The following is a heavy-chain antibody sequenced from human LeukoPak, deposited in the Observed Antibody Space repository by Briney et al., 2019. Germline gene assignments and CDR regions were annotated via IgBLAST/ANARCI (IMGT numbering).Heavy chain of an antibody. Sequence: SETLSLTCAVYGGSFSGYYWSWIRQPPGKGLEWIGEINHSGSTNYNPSLKSRVTISVDRSKNQFSLKLSSVTAADTAVYYCARGHTENYFDYWGQGTLVTVSS. CDR2: INHSGST. CDR3: ARGHTENYFDY. CDR1: GGSFSGYY. J-gene: IGHJ4*02. D-gene: IGHD5-18*01. V-gene: IGHV4-34*01.